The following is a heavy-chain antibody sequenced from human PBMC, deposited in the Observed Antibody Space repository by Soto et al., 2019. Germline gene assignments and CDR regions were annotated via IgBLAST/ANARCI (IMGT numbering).Heavy chain of an antibody. CDR1: GFTVSSYI. V-gene: IGHV3-21*01. CDR3: ARVRLRDYCYGMDV. CDR2: ISSSSSYI. Sequence: GSLTLSFSACGFTVSSYIINLFRKTPGKRLEWVSSISSSSSYIYYADSVKGRFTIARDNAKNSLYLHMNSLRAEDTAVYYCARVRLRDYCYGMDVCGKGIT. J-gene: IGHJ6*04. D-gene: IGHD2-21*02.